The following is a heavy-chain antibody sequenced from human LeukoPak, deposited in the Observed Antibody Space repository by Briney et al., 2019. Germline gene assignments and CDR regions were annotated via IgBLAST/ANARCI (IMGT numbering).Heavy chain of an antibody. CDR3: ANNLRYSSSSVPFDY. CDR1: GFTFSTYS. D-gene: IGHD6-6*01. V-gene: IGHV3-21*04. J-gene: IGHJ4*02. Sequence: PGGSLRLSCAASGFTFSTYSMNWVRQAPGKGLEWVSAISSDSRYIYYADSMKGRFTTSRDNAKNSLYLQMNSLRAEDTAVYYCANNLRYSSSSVPFDYWGQGTLVTVSS. CDR2: ISSDSRYI.